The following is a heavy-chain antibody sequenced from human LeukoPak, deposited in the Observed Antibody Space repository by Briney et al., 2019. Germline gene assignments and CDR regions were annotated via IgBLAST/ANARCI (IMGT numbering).Heavy chain of an antibody. J-gene: IGHJ4*02. CDR3: AREGFMVRGVIITGAFDY. CDR2: IRYDGSNK. D-gene: IGHD3-10*01. Sequence: GGSLRLSCAASGFTFSSYGMHWVRQAPGKGLEWVAFIRYDGSNKYYADSVKGRFTISRDNSKNTLYLQMNSLRAEDTAVYYCAREGFMVRGVIITGAFDYWGQGTLVTVSS. CDR1: GFTFSSYG. V-gene: IGHV3-30*02.